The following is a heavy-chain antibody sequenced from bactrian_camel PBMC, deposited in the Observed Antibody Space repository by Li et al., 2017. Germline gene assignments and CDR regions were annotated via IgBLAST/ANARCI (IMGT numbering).Heavy chain of an antibody. V-gene: IGHV3S40*01. CDR1: GFTFSTYY. J-gene: IGHJ6*01. Sequence: VQLVESGGGLVQPGGSLRLSCAASGFTFSTYYMTWVRQAPGNECELVSTISRNGSTHYGDSVKGRFTISLDSAKNTVYLQMSSLKTEDTAVYYCAAEASYSGDLFGFWGQGTQVTVS. CDR2: ISRNGST. D-gene: IGHD2*01. CDR3: AAEASYSGDLFGF.